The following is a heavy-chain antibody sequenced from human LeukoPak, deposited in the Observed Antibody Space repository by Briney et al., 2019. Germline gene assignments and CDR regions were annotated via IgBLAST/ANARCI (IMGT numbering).Heavy chain of an antibody. J-gene: IGHJ5*02. Sequence: GGSLRLSCAASGFTFSSYGMHWVRQAPGKGLEWVAFIRYDGSNKYYADSVKGRFTISRDNSKNTLYLQINSLRVEDTAVYYCAKDPDAYNSWGQGTLLTVSS. V-gene: IGHV3-30*02. D-gene: IGHD5-24*01. CDR1: GFTFSSYG. CDR2: IRYDGSNK. CDR3: AKDPDAYNS.